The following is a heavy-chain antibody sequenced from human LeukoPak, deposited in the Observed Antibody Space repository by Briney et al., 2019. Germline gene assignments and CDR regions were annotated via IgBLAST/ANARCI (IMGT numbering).Heavy chain of an antibody. CDR3: ARVTGYMIEDYFDY. V-gene: IGHV4-59*01. CDR1: GGSISSYY. J-gene: IGHJ4*02. CDR2: IYYSGST. D-gene: IGHD3-22*01. Sequence: SETLSLTCTVSGGSISSYYWSWIRQPPGKGLEWIGYIYYSGSTNYNPSLKSRVTISVDTSKNQFSLRLSSVTAADTAVYYCARVTGYMIEDYFDYWGQGTLVTVSS.